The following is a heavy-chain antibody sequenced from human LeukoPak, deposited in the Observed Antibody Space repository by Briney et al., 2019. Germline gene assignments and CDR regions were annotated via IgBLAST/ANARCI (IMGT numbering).Heavy chain of an antibody. CDR2: IYYSGST. V-gene: IGHV4-39*07. D-gene: IGHD3-9*01. Sequence: GSLRLSCAASGFTFSSYWMSWVRQPPGRGLEWIGSIYYSGSTYYNPSLKSRVTISVDTSKNQFSLKLSSVTAADTAVYYCARLTEPPRIDYWGQGTLVTVSS. CDR1: GFTFSSYW. CDR3: ARLTEPPRIDY. J-gene: IGHJ4*02.